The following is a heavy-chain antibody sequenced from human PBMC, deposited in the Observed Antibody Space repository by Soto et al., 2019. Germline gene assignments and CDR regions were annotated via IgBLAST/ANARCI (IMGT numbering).Heavy chain of an antibody. J-gene: IGHJ5*02. CDR1: GGSFSDYS. Sequence: PSETLSLTNAVYGGSFSDYSWTWIRKHPGRGLEWIGEISHSGTTNYNPSLKSRVTISVDTSKNQFSLKLSSVTAEDTAVYYCARRTPGVSETYYNSWFDPWGQGTLVTVSS. V-gene: IGHV4-34*01. D-gene: IGHD3-10*01. CDR2: ISHSGTT. CDR3: ARRTPGVSETYYNSWFDP.